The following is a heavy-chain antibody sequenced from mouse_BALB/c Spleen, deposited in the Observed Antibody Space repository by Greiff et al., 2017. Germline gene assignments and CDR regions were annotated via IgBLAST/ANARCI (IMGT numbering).Heavy chain of an antibody. V-gene: IGHV1-42*01. CDR1: GYSFTGYY. CDR3: ARFSAVVAFDY. D-gene: IGHD1-1*01. CDR2: INPYNGAT. J-gene: IGHJ2*01. Sequence: EVQLQQSGPELVKPGASVKISCKASGYSFTGYYMHWVKQSPVKSLEWIGRINPYNGATSYNQNFKDKASLTVDKSSSTAYMQLHSLTSEDSAVYYCARFSAVVAFDYWGQGTTLTVSS.